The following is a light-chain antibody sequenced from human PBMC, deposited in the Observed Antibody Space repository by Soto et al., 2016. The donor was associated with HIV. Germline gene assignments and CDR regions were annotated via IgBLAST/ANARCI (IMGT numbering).Light chain of an antibody. J-gene: IGLJ2*01. CDR1: NVGSKG. Sequence: SYELTQPPSLSVAPRKTARITCGGNNVGSKGVQWYQQKPGQAPILVLYDDSDRPSGIPERFSGSNSGNTATLSISRVEAGDEADYYCQVWDAGTDLVVFGGGTKLTVL. CDR3: QVWDAGTDLVV. V-gene: IGLV3-21*03. CDR2: DDS.